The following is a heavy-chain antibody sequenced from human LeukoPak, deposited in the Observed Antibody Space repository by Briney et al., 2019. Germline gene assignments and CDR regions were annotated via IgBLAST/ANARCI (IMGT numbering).Heavy chain of an antibody. CDR1: GGSFSGDY. J-gene: IGHJ4*02. Sequence: SETLSLTCAVYGGSFSGDYWSWIRQPPGKGLEWSGEINHSGSTNYTPSLKSRVTISVDPSKNKFSLKLSYVTAADTAVYYCAGIVVVTAHIGYWGQGALVTVSS. CDR3: AGIVVVTAHIGY. V-gene: IGHV4-34*01. D-gene: IGHD2-21*02. CDR2: INHSGST.